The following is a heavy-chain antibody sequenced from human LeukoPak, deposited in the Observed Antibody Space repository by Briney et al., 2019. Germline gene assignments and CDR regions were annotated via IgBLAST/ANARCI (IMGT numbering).Heavy chain of an antibody. D-gene: IGHD2-15*01. CDR1: GASMSNSF. CDR3: ARAPAGCGGTCSFDY. CDR2: IYSSGRT. V-gene: IGHV4-4*07. Sequence: SETLSLTCTVSGASMSNSFWSWIRQPAGKGLEWIGRIYSSGRTNYNPSLKSRVTFSIDTSNNQFSLKLTSVTAADTALYYCARAPAGCGGTCSFDYWGQGTLVTVSS. J-gene: IGHJ4*02.